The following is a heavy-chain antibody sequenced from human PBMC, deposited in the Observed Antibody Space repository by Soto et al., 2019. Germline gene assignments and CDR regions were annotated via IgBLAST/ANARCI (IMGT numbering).Heavy chain of an antibody. CDR3: AKDFPFAMGATNGPFDY. CDR2: ISGSGGST. CDR1: GFTFSSYA. V-gene: IGHV3-23*01. D-gene: IGHD1-26*01. Sequence: GGSLRLSCAASGFTFSSYAMSWVRQAPGKGLEWVSAISGSGGSTYYADSVKGRFTISGDNSKNTLYLQMNSLRAEDTAVYYCAKDFPFAMGATNGPFDYWGQGTLVTVSS. J-gene: IGHJ4*02.